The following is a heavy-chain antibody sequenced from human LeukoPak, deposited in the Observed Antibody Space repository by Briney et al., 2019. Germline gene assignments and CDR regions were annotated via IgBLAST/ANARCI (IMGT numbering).Heavy chain of an antibody. Sequence: ASVKVSCKASGYTFTSYAISWARQAPGQGLEWMGWISVYNGNTNYAQKLKGRVTMTTDTSTSTAYMELRSLRSDDTAVYYCARDPAYYYDSSGYGAFDPWGQGTLVTVSS. CDR1: GYTFTSYA. CDR3: ARDPAYYYDSSGYGAFDP. CDR2: ISVYNGNT. V-gene: IGHV1-18*01. J-gene: IGHJ5*02. D-gene: IGHD3-22*01.